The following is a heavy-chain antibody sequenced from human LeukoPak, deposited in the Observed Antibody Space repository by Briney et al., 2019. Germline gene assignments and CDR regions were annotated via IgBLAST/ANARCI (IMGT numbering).Heavy chain of an antibody. Sequence: GESLKISCKGSGYSFTNYWIGWVRQMPGKGLEWMGIIHPGDSDTRYSPSFQGQVTISADKSISTAYLQWSSLKAPDTAMYYCARHGDFWSGSPSHWFDPWGQGTLVTVSS. CDR1: GYSFTNYW. V-gene: IGHV5-51*01. J-gene: IGHJ5*02. CDR2: IHPGDSDT. CDR3: ARHGDFWSGSPSHWFDP. D-gene: IGHD3-3*01.